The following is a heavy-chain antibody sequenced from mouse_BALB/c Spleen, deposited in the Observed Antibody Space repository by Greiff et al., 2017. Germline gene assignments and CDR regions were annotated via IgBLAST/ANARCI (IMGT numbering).Heavy chain of an antibody. Sequence: VQLKESGPGLVKPSQSLSLTCSVTGYSITSGYYWNWIRQFPGNKLEWMGYISYDGSNNYNPSLKNRISITRDTSKNQFFLKLNSVTTEDTATYYCASYRYDWFAYWGQGTLVTVSA. CDR1: GYSITSGYY. CDR3: ASYRYDWFAY. D-gene: IGHD2-14*01. J-gene: IGHJ3*01. CDR2: ISYDGSN. V-gene: IGHV3-6*02.